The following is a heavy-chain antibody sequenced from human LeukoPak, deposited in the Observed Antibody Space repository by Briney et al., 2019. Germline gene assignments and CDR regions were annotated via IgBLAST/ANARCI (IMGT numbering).Heavy chain of an antibody. J-gene: IGHJ3*02. CDR2: IYYSGST. CDR1: GGSISSGDYY. Sequence: SQTLSLTCTVSGGSISSGDYYWSWIRQPPGKGLEWIGYIYYSGSTYNNPSLMSRVTISVDTSKNQFSLKLSSVTAADTAVYYCARVGRVDPSGAFDIWGQGTMVTVSS. CDR3: ARVGRVDPSGAFDI. D-gene: IGHD1-26*01. V-gene: IGHV4-30-4*08.